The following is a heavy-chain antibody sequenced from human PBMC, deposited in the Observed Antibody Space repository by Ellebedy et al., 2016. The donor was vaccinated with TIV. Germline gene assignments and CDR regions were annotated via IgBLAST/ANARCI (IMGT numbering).Heavy chain of an antibody. V-gene: IGHV4-59*01. Sequence: SETLSLXXTVSGGSISSYYWSWIRQPPGKGLEWIGYIYYSGSTNYNPSLKSRVTISVDTSKNQFSLKLSSVTAADTAVYYCAWGVADAFDIWGQGTMVTVSS. CDR2: IYYSGST. CDR1: GGSISSYY. CDR3: AWGVADAFDI. J-gene: IGHJ3*02. D-gene: IGHD2-15*01.